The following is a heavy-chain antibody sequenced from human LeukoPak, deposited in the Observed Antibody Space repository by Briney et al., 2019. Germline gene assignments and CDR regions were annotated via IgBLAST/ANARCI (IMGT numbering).Heavy chain of an antibody. CDR1: GFTFSSYG. CDR2: TRNDGNNK. CDR3: AKDLFYGIVVVPAATPNYIFDY. J-gene: IGHJ4*02. D-gene: IGHD2-2*01. V-gene: IGHV3-30*02. Sequence: PGGSLRLSCAASGFTFSSYGMHWVRQAPGKGLEWVTFTRNDGNNKYYTDSVKGRFIISRDNSKNTLYLQMNSLRAEDTAVYYCAKDLFYGIVVVPAATPNYIFDYWGQGTLVTVSS.